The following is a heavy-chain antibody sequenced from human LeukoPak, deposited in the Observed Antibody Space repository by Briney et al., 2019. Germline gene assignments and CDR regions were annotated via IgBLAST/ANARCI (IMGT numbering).Heavy chain of an antibody. CDR2: IYYSGST. D-gene: IGHD2-15*01. J-gene: IGHJ5*02. Sequence: SETLSLTCTVSGGSVSSGSYYWSWIRQPPGKGLEWIGYIYYSGSTNYNPSLKSRVTISVDTSKNQFSLKLSSVTAADTAVYYCARVLLGYCSGGSCFANWFDPWGQGTLVTVSS. CDR1: GGSVSSGSYY. CDR3: ARVLLGYCSGGSCFANWFDP. V-gene: IGHV4-61*01.